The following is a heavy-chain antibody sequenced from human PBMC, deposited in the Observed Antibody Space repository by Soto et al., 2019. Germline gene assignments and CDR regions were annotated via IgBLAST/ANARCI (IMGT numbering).Heavy chain of an antibody. V-gene: IGHV1-18*01. CDR3: ARGVGSGSYYNQYNWFDP. D-gene: IGHD3-10*01. Sequence: ASVKVSCKASGYTFTNYGISWVRQAPGQGLEWMGWINVYNGNTKYAQKVQGRVTMTTDTTTSTAYMELRSLRSDDTAVYYCARGVGSGSYYNQYNWFDPWGQGTLVTVSS. CDR2: INVYNGNT. CDR1: GYTFTNYG. J-gene: IGHJ5*02.